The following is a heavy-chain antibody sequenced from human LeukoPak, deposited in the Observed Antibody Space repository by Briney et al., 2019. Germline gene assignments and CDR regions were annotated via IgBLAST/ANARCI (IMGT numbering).Heavy chain of an antibody. J-gene: IGHJ5*02. Sequence: SETLSLTCTVSGSSINGHWWSWIRQPPGKGLEWIGFIYFNGNILYNPFLKSRVTLSVDTFNNQFSLSLTSVTAADTAVYYCAGLHFASAEEFDHWGQGTLVTVSS. CDR2: IYFNGNI. V-gene: IGHV4-59*08. CDR3: AGLHFASAEEFDH. D-gene: IGHD6-25*01. CDR1: GSSINGHW.